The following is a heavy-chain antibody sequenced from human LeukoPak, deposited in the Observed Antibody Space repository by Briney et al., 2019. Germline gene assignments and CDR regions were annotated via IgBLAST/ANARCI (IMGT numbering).Heavy chain of an antibody. D-gene: IGHD2-15*01. J-gene: IGHJ3*01. CDR2: MDPKSGDT. CDR3: ATKGGLTPNTLAM. CDR1: GYDFTVYY. Sequence: ASVKVSCKASGYDFTVYYMHWVRQAPGQGLEWMGWMDPKSGDTIYAPKFQGRVSMTADTSIATAYMQLTSLAFDDSAIYYRATKGGLTPNTLAMWGPGTIVTVSS. V-gene: IGHV1-2*02.